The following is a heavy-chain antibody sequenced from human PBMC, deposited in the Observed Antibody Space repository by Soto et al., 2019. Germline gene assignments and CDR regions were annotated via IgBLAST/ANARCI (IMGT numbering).Heavy chain of an antibody. J-gene: IGHJ6*02. CDR1: GYTFTSYY. V-gene: IGHV1-46*01. CDR3: ARDREDYSPNYGMDV. D-gene: IGHD4-4*01. CDR2: TNPSGGST. Sequence: QVQLVQSGAEVKKPGASVKVSCKASGYTFTSYYMHWVRQAPGQGLEWMGITNPSGGSTSYAQKFQGRVTMTRDTSTSTVYMELSSLRSEDTAVYYCARDREDYSPNYGMDVWGQGTTVTVSS.